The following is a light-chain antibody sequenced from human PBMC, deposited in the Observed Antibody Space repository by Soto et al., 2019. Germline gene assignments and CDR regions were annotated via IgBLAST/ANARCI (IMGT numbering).Light chain of an antibody. CDR1: QSVLYSSNNKNY. CDR3: QQYYSTPYT. V-gene: IGKV4-1*01. J-gene: IGKJ2*01. CDR2: WAS. Sequence: DIVMTQSPDSLAVSLGEGATINCKSSQSVLYSSNNKNYLAWYQQKPGQPPKLLIYWASTRESGVPDRFSASGSGTDFTLTISSLQAEDVAVYYCQQYYSTPYTFGQGTKLEIK.